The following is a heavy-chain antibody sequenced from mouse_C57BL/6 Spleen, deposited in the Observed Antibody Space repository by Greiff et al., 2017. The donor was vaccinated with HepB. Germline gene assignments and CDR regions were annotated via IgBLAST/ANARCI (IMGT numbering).Heavy chain of an antibody. V-gene: IGHV1-76*01. J-gene: IGHJ4*01. D-gene: IGHD1-1*01. CDR1: GYTFTDYY. Sequence: VQLQQSGAELVRPGASVKLSCKASGYTFTDYYINWVKQRPGQGLEWIARIYPGSGNTYYNEKFKGKATLTAEKSSSTAYMQLSSLTSEDSAVYFCARSAFYYYASSYGYAMHYWGQGTSATVSS. CDR2: IYPGSGNT. CDR3: ARSAFYYYASSYGYAMHY.